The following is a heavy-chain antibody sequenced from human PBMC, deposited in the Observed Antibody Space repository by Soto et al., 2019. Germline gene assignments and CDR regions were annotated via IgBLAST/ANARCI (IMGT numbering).Heavy chain of an antibody. CDR3: ARVSDRAARLSYYYYGMDV. Sequence: ASVKVSCKASGGTFSSYAISWVRQAPGQGLEWMGGIIPIFGTANYAQKFQGRVTITADESTSTAYMELSSLRSEDTAVYYCARVSDRAARLSYYYYGMDVWGQGTTVTVSS. CDR1: GGTFSSYA. D-gene: IGHD6-6*01. V-gene: IGHV1-69*13. CDR2: IIPIFGTA. J-gene: IGHJ6*02.